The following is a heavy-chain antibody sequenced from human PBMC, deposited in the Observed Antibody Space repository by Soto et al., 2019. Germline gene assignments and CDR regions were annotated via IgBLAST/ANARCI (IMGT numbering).Heavy chain of an antibody. V-gene: IGHV3-9*01. J-gene: IGHJ3*02. CDR1: GFTFEDYA. CDR3: VQGNAFDI. D-gene: IGHD6-6*01. Sequence: EVQLVESGGGLVQPGRSLRLSCAASGFTFEDYAMHWVRQAPGKGLEWVSGISWNSGSIGYADSVKGRFTISRDNAKNSLYLQMNSLRAEDTALYYCVQGNAFDIWGQGTMVTVSS. CDR2: ISWNSGSI.